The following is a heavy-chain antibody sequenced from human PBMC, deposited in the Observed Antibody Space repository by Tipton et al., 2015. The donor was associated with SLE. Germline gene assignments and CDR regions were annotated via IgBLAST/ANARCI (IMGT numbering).Heavy chain of an antibody. Sequence: TLSLTCPVSSGSVSSGAYYWSWIRQHPGKGLEWIGYVFSIGTTYYNPSLQGRLSMSLDTSKNQLSLQLSSVTSADKVVYYCARYFYDSSGVCLLDLWGQGTLVTVSS. CDR3: ARYFYDSSGVCLLDL. CDR1: SGSVSSGAYY. CDR2: VFSIGTT. V-gene: IGHV4-31*03. J-gene: IGHJ5*02. D-gene: IGHD3-22*01.